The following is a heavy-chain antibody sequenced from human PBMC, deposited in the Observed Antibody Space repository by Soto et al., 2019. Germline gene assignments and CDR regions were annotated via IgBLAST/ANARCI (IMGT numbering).Heavy chain of an antibody. D-gene: IGHD4-4*01. CDR3: ARTSEMATVLPAFDI. J-gene: IGHJ3*02. CDR1: GGSISSGDYY. CDR2: IYSSGST. Sequence: QVQLQESGPGLVKPSQTLSLTCTVSGGSISSGDYYWSWIRQPPGKVLEWIGYIYSSGSTNYNPSLKSRVTISVDTSKNPFSLKLSSATAADAAVYYGARTSEMATVLPAFDIWGQGTMVTVSA. V-gene: IGHV4-30-4*01.